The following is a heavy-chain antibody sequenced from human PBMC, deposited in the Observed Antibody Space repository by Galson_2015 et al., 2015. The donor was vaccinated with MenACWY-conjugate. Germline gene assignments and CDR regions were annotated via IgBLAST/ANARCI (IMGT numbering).Heavy chain of an antibody. CDR3: TRDWGRSFEY. CDR1: GFTFSSYW. CDR2: IKEDGSKK. J-gene: IGHJ4*02. V-gene: IGHV3-7*03. Sequence: LRLSCAASGFTFSSYWMTWVRQAPGKGLEGVAYIKEDGSKKLYVDSVKGRFTVSRDNAENSLYLQMSSLRAEDTAVYYCTRDWGRSFEYWGQGTLVTVSS. D-gene: IGHD3-16*01.